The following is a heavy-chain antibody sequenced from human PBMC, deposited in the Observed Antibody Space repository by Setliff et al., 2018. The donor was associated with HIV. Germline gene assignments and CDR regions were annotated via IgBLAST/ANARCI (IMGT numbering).Heavy chain of an antibody. Sequence: LSLTCAVYGGSFSGYYWSWIRQAPGKGLEWISHIRGKSDIIKYAESVMGRFTISRDNAKNSLYLEMNSLRAEDTAIYYCARDYNYIFDSWGQGVLVTVSS. CDR2: IRGKSDII. CDR1: GGSFSGYY. J-gene: IGHJ4*02. CDR3: ARDYNYIFDS. D-gene: IGHD3-22*01. V-gene: IGHV3-11*06.